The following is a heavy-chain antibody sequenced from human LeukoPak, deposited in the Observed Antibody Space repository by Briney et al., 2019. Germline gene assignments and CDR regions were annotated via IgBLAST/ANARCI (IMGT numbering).Heavy chain of an antibody. CDR3: AKDPFSYSWSFLITAYFQH. D-gene: IGHD6-13*01. Sequence: GGSLRLSCPASGFTFSTYGMHWVSQAAGKGLEWVAVISYDGSNKYYADSVKGRFTISRDNSKNTLYLQMNSLRAADTAVYYCAKDPFSYSWSFLITAYFQHWGQGTLVTVSS. V-gene: IGHV3-30*18. CDR1: GFTFSTYG. CDR2: ISYDGSNK. J-gene: IGHJ1*01.